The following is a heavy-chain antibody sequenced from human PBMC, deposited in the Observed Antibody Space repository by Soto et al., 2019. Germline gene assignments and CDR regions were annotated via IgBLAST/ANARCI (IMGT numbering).Heavy chain of an antibody. CDR3: ASDSSGSPSGNDY. V-gene: IGHV1-69*02. D-gene: IGHD6-19*01. J-gene: IGHJ4*02. CDR1: GGTFSSYT. Sequence: QVQLVQSGAEVKKPGSSVKVSCKASGGTFSSYTISWVRQAPGQGLEWMERIIPILGIANYAQKFQGRVTITADKSTSTAYMELSSLRSEDTAVYYCASDSSGSPSGNDYWGQGTLVTVSS. CDR2: IIPILGIA.